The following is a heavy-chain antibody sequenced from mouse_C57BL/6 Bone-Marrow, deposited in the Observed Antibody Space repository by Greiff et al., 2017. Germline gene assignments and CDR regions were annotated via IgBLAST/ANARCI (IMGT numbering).Heavy chain of an antibody. CDR2: IWSGGST. CDR1: GFSLTSYG. J-gene: IGHJ1*03. D-gene: IGHD2-1*01. V-gene: IGHV2-2*01. Sequence: VKLQQSGPGLVQPSQSLSITCTVSGFSLTSYGVHWVRQSPGKGLEWLGVIWSGGSTDYNAAFISRLSISKDNSKSQVFFKMNSLQADDTAIYYCARSYGNYVWNWYFDVWGTGTTVTVSS. CDR3: ARSYGNYVWNWYFDV.